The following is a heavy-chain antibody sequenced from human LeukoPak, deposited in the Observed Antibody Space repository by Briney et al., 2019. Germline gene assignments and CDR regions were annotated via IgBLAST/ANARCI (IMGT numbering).Heavy chain of an antibody. J-gene: IGHJ4*02. V-gene: IGHV1-58*01. D-gene: IGHD3-22*01. Sequence: ASVKVSCKASGFTFTSSAVQWVRQARGQRLEWIGWIVVGSGNTNYAQKFQERVTITRDMSTSTAYMELSSLRSEDTAVYYCAADQVHDSSGYYWFDYWGQGTLVTVSS. CDR1: GFTFTSSA. CDR2: IVVGSGNT. CDR3: AADQVHDSSGYYWFDY.